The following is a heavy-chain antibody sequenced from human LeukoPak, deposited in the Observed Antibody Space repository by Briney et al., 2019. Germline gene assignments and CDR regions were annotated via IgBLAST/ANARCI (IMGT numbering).Heavy chain of an antibody. D-gene: IGHD4-23*01. CDR2: INSDGRRT. V-gene: IGHV3-74*01. Sequence: GGSLRLSCAASGFTFNTYWMHWVRQAPGKGLVWVSRINSDGRRTTYADSLKGRFTISRDNAKNTLYLQMNSLRAEDTAVYYCARVLDYGGYSNFDDWGQGTLVTVSS. CDR3: ARVLDYGGYSNFDD. J-gene: IGHJ4*02. CDR1: GFTFNTYW.